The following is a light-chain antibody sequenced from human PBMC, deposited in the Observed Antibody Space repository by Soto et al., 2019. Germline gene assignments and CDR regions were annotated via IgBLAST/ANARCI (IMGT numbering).Light chain of an antibody. Sequence: DIQITQAPSTLSASIGARVTITCRASQNIGNWLAWYQQKPGKTPDLLIYAASSLESGVPLRFSGSGSGTEFTLTISSLQTDDSATYYRQQYKDEPXTFGQGTNVDIK. J-gene: IGKJ1*01. CDR1: QNIGNW. V-gene: IGKV1-5*01. CDR2: AAS. CDR3: QQYKDEPXT.